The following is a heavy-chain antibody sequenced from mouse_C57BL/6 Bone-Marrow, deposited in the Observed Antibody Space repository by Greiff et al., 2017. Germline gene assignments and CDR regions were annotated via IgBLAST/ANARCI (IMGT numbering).Heavy chain of an antibody. D-gene: IGHD3-3*01. J-gene: IGHJ2*01. V-gene: IGHV1-80*01. CDR1: GYAFSSYW. CDR3: ARGGRRDFDY. Sequence: VQVVESGAELVKPGASVKISCKASGYAFSSYWMNWVKQRPGKGLEWIGQIYPGDGDTNYNGKFKGKATLTADKSSSTAYMQLSSLTSEDSAVYFCARGGRRDFDYWGQGTTLTVSS. CDR2: IYPGDGDT.